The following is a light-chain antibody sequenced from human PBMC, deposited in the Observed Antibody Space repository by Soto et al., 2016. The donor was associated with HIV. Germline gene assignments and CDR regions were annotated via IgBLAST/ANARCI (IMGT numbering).Light chain of an antibody. Sequence: DIQMTQSPSSLSASVGDRVAITCQASQGITNYLNWYQQKPGKAPKLLIYDASNLATGVPSRFSGSGSGTEFTFTISSLQPEDFATYYCQQYDDLPRTFGQGTRLQIK. CDR2: DAS. CDR3: QQYDDLPRT. V-gene: IGKV1-33*01. CDR1: QGITNY. J-gene: IGKJ2*01.